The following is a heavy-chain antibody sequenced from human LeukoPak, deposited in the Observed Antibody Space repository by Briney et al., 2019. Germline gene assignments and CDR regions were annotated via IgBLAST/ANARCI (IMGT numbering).Heavy chain of an antibody. CDR1: GYTFTGYY. D-gene: IGHD3-3*01. V-gene: IGHV1-46*01. J-gene: IGHJ5*02. CDR3: AREGPRITIFGVVRTRKNNWFDP. Sequence: ASVKVSCKASGYTFTGYYMHWVRQAPGQGLEWMGIINPSGGSTSYAQKFQGRVTMTRDTSTSTVYMELSSLRSEDTAVYYCAREGPRITIFGVVRTRKNNWFDPWGQGTLVTVSS. CDR2: INPSGGST.